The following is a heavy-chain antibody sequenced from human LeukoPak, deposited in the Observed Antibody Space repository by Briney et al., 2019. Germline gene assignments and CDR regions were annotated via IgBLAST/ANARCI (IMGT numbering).Heavy chain of an antibody. CDR1: AASISGSGYG. J-gene: IGHJ4*02. Sequence: PSETLSLACAVSAASISGSGYGWGWIRQRPGKGLEWIGNIYYSGSTYYNASLQSRVTISIDTSKNQFSLRLNSVTAADTAMYYCAKSGGYGLIDYWGQGTLVTVSS. V-gene: IGHV4-39*01. D-gene: IGHD1-26*01. CDR2: IYYSGST. CDR3: AKSGGYGLIDY.